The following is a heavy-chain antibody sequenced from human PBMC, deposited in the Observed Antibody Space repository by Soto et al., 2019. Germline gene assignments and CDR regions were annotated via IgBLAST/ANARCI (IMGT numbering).Heavy chain of an antibody. Sequence: QVQVEESGPGLVKPSETLSLTCNVSGVSISSTSNYWGWILQPPGKGLEWIGCFYFVGSSYYNPSRKRRLTISVDTSKNQYSLRLTSVTATDTAIYYCARHWGYLDPWGQGILVTVSS. CDR2: FYFVGSS. J-gene: IGHJ5*02. CDR1: GVSISSTSNY. CDR3: ARHWGYLDP. D-gene: IGHD3-16*01. V-gene: IGHV4-39*01.